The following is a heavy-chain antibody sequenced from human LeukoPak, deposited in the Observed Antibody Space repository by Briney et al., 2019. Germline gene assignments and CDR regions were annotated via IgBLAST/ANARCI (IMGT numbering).Heavy chain of an antibody. CDR1: GFTVSSNY. J-gene: IGHJ4*02. Sequence: GGSLTLSCAASGFTVSSNYMSWVRQAPGKGLEWVSAIYSGGSTHYADSVRGQFTISRDNSKNTLYLQMNRLRAEDTAVYYCAKDPHDYGDYVSDYWGQGTLVTVSS. V-gene: IGHV3-53*01. D-gene: IGHD4-17*01. CDR2: IYSGGST. CDR3: AKDPHDYGDYVSDY.